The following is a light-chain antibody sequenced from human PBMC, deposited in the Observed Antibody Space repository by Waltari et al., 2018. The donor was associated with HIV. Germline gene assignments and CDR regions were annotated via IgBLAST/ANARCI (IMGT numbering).Light chain of an antibody. CDR1: QSVRSN. CDR2: GAS. Sequence: EIVMTQSPATLSVSPGERATLSCRASQSVRSNLAWYQQKPRQAPRPLIYGASTRATGIPARSSGSGSCTEFTLTISSLQSEDFAVYYCQQYNNWPPYTFGQGTKLEIK. J-gene: IGKJ2*01. V-gene: IGKV3-15*01. CDR3: QQYNNWPPYT.